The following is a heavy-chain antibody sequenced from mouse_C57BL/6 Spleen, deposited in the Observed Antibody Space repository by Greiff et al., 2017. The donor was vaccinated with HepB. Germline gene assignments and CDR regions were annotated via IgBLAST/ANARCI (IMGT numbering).Heavy chain of an antibody. J-gene: IGHJ4*01. CDR1: GFTFSSYA. Sequence: EVKLVESGGGLVKPGGSLKLSCAASGFTFSSYAMSWVRQTPEKRLEWVATISDGGSYTYYPDNVKGRFTISRDNAKNNLYLQMSHLKSEDTALYYCAREGEGNYAMDYWGQGTSVTVSS. CDR3: AREGEGNYAMDY. V-gene: IGHV5-4*01. CDR2: ISDGGSYT.